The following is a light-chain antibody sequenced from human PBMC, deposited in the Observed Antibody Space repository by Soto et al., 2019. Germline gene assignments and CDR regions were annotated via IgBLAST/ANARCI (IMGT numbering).Light chain of an antibody. CDR1: SSXXGGYNY. Sequence: QSVLTQPASVSGSPGQSITISCTGXSSXXGGYNYVSWYQQHPGKAPKLMIYEVSHRPSGVSNRFSGSKSGITASLTISGLQAEDEADYYCTSYTTSSARVVFGGGTKLTVL. V-gene: IGLV2-14*01. CDR2: EVS. CDR3: TSYTTSSARVV. J-gene: IGLJ2*01.